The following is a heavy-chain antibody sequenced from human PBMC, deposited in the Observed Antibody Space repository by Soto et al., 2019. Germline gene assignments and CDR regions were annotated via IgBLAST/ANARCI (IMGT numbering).Heavy chain of an antibody. J-gene: IGHJ4*02. D-gene: IGHD5-12*01. CDR3: ARDIDGYKSDYFDY. Sequence: QVQLVQSGAGVKKPGSSVKVSCKASGGTFSSYTISWVRQAPGQGLEWMGRIIPILGIANYAQKFQGRVTITADKSTSTANMELSSLRSEDTAVYYCARDIDGYKSDYFDYWGQGTLVTVSS. V-gene: IGHV1-69*08. CDR2: IIPILGIA. CDR1: GGTFSSYT.